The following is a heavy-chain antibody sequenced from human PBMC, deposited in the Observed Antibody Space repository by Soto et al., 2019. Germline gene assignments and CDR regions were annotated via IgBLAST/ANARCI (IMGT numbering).Heavy chain of an antibody. CDR2: IYYSGST. Sequence: QLQLQESGPGLVKPSQTLSLTCTVSGGSISSGGYYWSWIRQHPGKGLEWIGYIYYSGSTYYNPSLKSRVTISVDTSKNQFSLKLSSVTAADTAVYYCARDIVGAGAGGLFDYWGQGTLVTVSS. J-gene: IGHJ4*02. CDR1: GGSISSGGYY. D-gene: IGHD1-26*01. V-gene: IGHV4-31*03. CDR3: ARDIVGAGAGGLFDY.